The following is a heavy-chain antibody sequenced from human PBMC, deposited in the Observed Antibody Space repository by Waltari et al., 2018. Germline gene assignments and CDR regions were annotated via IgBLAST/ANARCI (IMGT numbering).Heavy chain of an antibody. CDR1: GGSISSGSYY. J-gene: IGHJ6*03. D-gene: IGHD6-6*01. V-gene: IGHV4-61*09. CDR2: IYTSGST. CDR3: ARTRSSSGKGGHYYYYMDV. Sequence: QVQLQESGPGLVKPSQTLSLTCTVSGGSISSGSYYWSWIRQPAGKGLEWIGYIYTSGSTNYNPSLKSRVTISVDTSKNQFSLKLSSVTAADTAVYYCARTRSSSGKGGHYYYYMDVWGKGTTVTISS.